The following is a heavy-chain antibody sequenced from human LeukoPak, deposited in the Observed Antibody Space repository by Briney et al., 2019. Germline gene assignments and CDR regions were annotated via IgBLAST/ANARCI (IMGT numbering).Heavy chain of an antibody. V-gene: IGHV3-21*01. Sequence: PGGPLRLSCAASGFPFSEFRIHWVRQAPGKGLEWVSCINPTRTSIYYADAVRGRFTISSDHAKRPLYLEMNSLRADDTAVHYFVRVRRNSDRGDSYGYYNSWGWGNLVTVS. CDR3: VRVRRNSDRGDSYGYYNS. CDR2: INPTRTSI. D-gene: IGHD1-26*01. J-gene: IGHJ4*02. CDR1: GFPFSEFR.